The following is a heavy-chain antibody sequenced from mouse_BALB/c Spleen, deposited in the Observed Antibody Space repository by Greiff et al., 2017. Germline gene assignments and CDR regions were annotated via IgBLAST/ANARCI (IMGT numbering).Heavy chain of an antibody. Sequence: VQLQQSGTVLARPGASVKMSCKASGYTFTSYWMHWVKQRPGQGLEWIGAIYPGNSDTSYNQKFKGKATLTVDKSSSTAYMELRSLTSEDSAVYYCARSHWAMDYWGQGTSVTVSS. J-gene: IGHJ4*01. V-gene: IGHV1-5*01. CDR2: IYPGNSDT. CDR3: ARSHWAMDY. CDR1: GYTFTSYW. D-gene: IGHD4-1*01.